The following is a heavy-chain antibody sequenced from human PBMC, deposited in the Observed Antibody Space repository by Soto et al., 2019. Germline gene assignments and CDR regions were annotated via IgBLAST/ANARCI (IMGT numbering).Heavy chain of an antibody. J-gene: IGHJ4*02. CDR2: IYYSGST. CDR3: ARVEWPDYFDY. V-gene: IGHV4-30-4*01. Sequence: PSETLSLTCTVSGGSISSGDYYWSRIRQPPGKGLEWIGYIYYSGSTYYNPSLKSRVTISVDTSKNQFSLKLSSVTAADTAVYYCARVEWPDYFDYWGQGTLVTVSS. D-gene: IGHD1-1*01. CDR1: GGSISSGDYY.